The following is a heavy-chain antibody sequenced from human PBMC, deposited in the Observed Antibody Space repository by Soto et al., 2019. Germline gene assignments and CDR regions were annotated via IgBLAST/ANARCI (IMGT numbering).Heavy chain of an antibody. V-gene: IGHV4-39*01. CDR1: GASISSRSSY. CDR3: ATTRGIAVGGSFDH. CDR2: LYSGGT. J-gene: IGHJ5*02. Sequence: SETLSLTCIVSGASISSRSSYWGWIRQPPGKGLEWVGTLYSGGTYNNPSLKSRVTISVDTSKNQFSLKLSSVAAEDTAIYYCATTRGIAVGGSFDHWGQGTLVTVSS. D-gene: IGHD6-13*01.